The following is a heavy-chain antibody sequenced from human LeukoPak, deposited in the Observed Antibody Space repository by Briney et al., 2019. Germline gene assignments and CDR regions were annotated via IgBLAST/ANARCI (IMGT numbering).Heavy chain of an antibody. V-gene: IGHV3-66*01. J-gene: IGHJ4*02. Sequence: PGGSLRLSCAASGFTVNSNHMSWVRQAPGKGLEWVSVVYSGGGTNYADSVKGRFTISRDNAKNSLYLQMNSLRAEDTAVYYCARENYGSGSPYFDYWGQGTLVTVSS. D-gene: IGHD3-10*01. CDR1: GFTVNSNH. CDR3: ARENYGSGSPYFDY. CDR2: VYSGGGT.